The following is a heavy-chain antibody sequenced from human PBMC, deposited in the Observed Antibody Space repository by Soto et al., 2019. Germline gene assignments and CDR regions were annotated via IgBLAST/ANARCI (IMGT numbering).Heavy chain of an antibody. CDR1: GGTFSSYA. D-gene: IGHD3-10*01. CDR3: ARSEYYYGPGSYPNIYYYYGMDV. Sequence: SVKVSCKASGGTFSSYAISWVRQAPGQGLEWMGGIIPIFGTANYAQKFQGRVTITADESTSTAYMELSSLRSEDTAVYYCARSEYYYGPGSYPNIYYYYGMDVWGQGTTVTVSS. CDR2: IIPIFGTA. J-gene: IGHJ6*02. V-gene: IGHV1-69*13.